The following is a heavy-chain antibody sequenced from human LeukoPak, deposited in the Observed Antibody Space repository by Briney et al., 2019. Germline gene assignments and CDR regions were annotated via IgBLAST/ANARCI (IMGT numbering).Heavy chain of an antibody. J-gene: IGHJ5*02. D-gene: IGHD2-8*01. CDR1: RFIFSVYG. CDR2: MSYDENTE. Sequence: GGSLRLSCVASRFIFSVYGMHWVRQAPGKGLEWVAFMSYDENTEYYIDSVKGRFTISRDNSKNTLFLQLKNLRPEDTGVYYCARDGSTNSQNWFDPWGQGTLVIVSS. V-gene: IGHV3-33*05. CDR3: ARDGSTNSQNWFDP.